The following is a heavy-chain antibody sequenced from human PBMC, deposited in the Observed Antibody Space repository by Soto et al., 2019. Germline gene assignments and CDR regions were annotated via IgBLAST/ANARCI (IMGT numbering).Heavy chain of an antibody. V-gene: IGHV3-30*18. J-gene: IGHJ5*02. CDR2: ISYDGSDK. CDR1: GFTFSTYG. D-gene: IGHD3-10*01. Sequence: QVQLVESGGGVVQPGRSLRLSCAASGFTFSTYGMHWVRQAPGKGLEWVTVISYDGSDKYYADSVKGRFTISRDNSKNTLYLQMNSLRIEDMAVYDCAKDQVFRGVTAPFDPWGQGTLVTVSS. CDR3: AKDQVFRGVTAPFDP.